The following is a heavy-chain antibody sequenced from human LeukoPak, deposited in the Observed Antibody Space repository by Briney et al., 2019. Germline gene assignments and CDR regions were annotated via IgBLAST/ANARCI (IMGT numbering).Heavy chain of an antibody. D-gene: IGHD3-10*01. Sequence: SETLSLTCTVSGGSISSYYWSWIRQPPGKGLEWIGYIYYSGSTNYNPSLKSRVTISVDTSKNQFSLKLSSVTAADTAVYYCARHLWFGEFVYYGMDVWGQGTTVTVSS. CDR3: ARHLWFGEFVYYGMDV. V-gene: IGHV4-59*08. J-gene: IGHJ6*02. CDR2: IYYSGST. CDR1: GGSISSYY.